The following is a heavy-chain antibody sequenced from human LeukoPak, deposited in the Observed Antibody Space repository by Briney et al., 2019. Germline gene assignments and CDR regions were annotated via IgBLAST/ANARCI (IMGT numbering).Heavy chain of an antibody. CDR1: GGSISSYY. CDR2: IYTSGST. D-gene: IGHD3-22*01. CDR3: ARHSEYFYDSSGYPSWVFDY. Sequence: SETLSLTCTVSGGSISSYYWSWIRQPPGKGLEWIGYIYTSGSTNYNPSLKSRVTISVDTSKNQFSLKLSSVTAADTAVYYCARHSEYFYDSSGYPSWVFDYWGQGTLVTFSS. J-gene: IGHJ4*02. V-gene: IGHV4-4*09.